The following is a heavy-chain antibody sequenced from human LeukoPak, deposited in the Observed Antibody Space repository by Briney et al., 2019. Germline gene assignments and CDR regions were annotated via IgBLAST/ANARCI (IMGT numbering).Heavy chain of an antibody. V-gene: IGHV4-34*01. CDR2: INHSGST. J-gene: IGHJ4*02. CDR1: GGSFSGYY. CDR3: ARGPDSGSYTHHFDF. Sequence: SETLSLTCAVYGGSFSGYYWSWIRQPPGKGLEWIGEINHSGSTNYNPSLKSRVTISVDTSKNQFALKLSSVTAADTAVYYCARGPDSGSYTHHFDFWGQGSLVTVSS. D-gene: IGHD1-26*01.